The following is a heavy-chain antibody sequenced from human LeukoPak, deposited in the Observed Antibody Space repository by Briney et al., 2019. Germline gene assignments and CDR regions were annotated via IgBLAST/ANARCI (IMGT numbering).Heavy chain of an antibody. Sequence: PSETLSLTCTVSGGSISSYYWSWIRQPPGKGLEWIGYIYYSGSTNYNPSLKSRVTISVDTSKNQFSLKLSSVTAADTAVYYCARARRWPQLIDYWGEGSQVTLS. V-gene: IGHV4-59*01. CDR2: IYYSGST. D-gene: IGHD5-24*01. CDR1: GGSISSYY. CDR3: ARARRWPQLIDY. J-gene: IGHJ4*02.